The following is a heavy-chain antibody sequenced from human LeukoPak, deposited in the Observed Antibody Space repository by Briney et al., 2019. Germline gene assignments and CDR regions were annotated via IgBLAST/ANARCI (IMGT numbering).Heavy chain of an antibody. CDR1: GYTFTSYG. CDR2: INPNSGGT. CDR3: ARGPPGYGMDV. Sequence: ASVKVSCKASGYTFTSYGISWVRQAPGQGLEWMGWINPNSGGTNYAQKFQGRVTMTRDTSISTAYMELSRLRSDDTAVYYCARGPPGYGMDVWGQGTTVTVSS. V-gene: IGHV1-2*02. J-gene: IGHJ6*02.